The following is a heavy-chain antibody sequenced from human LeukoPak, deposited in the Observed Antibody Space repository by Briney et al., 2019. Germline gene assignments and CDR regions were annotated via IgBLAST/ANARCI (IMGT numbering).Heavy chain of an antibody. CDR1: GYTFTGYY. V-gene: IGHV1-2*02. CDR3: AREPYYDILTGFDH. J-gene: IGHJ5*02. Sequence: ASVTVSCKASGYTFTGYYMHWVRQAPGQGLEWMGWINPNSGGTNYAQKFQGRVTMTRDTSISTAYMELSRLRSDDTAVYYCAREPYYDILTGFDHWGQGTLVTVSS. CDR2: INPNSGGT. D-gene: IGHD3-9*01.